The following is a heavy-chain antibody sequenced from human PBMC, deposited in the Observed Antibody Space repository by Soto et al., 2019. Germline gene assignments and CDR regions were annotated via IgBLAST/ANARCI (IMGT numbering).Heavy chain of an antibody. Sequence: GGSLRLSCAASGFTFSNYAMNWVRQAPGKGLEWVSVISGSAGSTYYADSVEGRFTISRDNSKNTLYMQMNSLRAEDTAVYYCAKSYGSESLYGMDVWGQGTTVTVSS. CDR2: ISGSAGST. J-gene: IGHJ6*02. V-gene: IGHV3-23*01. D-gene: IGHD3-10*01. CDR1: GFTFSNYA. CDR3: AKSYGSESLYGMDV.